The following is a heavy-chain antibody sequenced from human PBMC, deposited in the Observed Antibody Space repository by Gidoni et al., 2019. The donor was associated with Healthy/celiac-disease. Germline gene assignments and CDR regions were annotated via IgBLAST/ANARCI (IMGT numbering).Heavy chain of an antibody. CDR1: GFTFSSYA. CDR3: AKALGGQGYEIQYYFDY. J-gene: IGHJ4*02. Sequence: EVQLLESGGGLVQPGGSLRLSCAASGFTFSSYAMSWVRQAPGKGLEWVSAISGSGGSTYYADSVKGRFTISRDNSKNTLYLQMNSLRAEDTAVYYCAKALGGQGYEIQYYFDYWGQGTLVTVSS. CDR2: ISGSGGST. V-gene: IGHV3-23*01. D-gene: IGHD5-12*01.